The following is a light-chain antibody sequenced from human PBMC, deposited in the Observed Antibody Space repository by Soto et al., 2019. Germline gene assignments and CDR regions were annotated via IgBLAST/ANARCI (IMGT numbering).Light chain of an antibody. J-gene: IGLJ1*01. V-gene: IGLV2-11*01. Sequence: QSALTQPRSVSGSPGQSVTISCTGTSSDVGGYNYVSWYQQHPGKAPTLIIYDVSKRPSGVPDRLSGSKSGNTASLTISGLQAEDEADYCCCSYAGSYTFLFGTGTKVTVL. CDR3: CSYAGSYTFL. CDR1: SSDVGGYNY. CDR2: DVS.